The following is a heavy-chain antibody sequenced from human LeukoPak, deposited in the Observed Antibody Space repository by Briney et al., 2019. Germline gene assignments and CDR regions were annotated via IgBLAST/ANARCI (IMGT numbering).Heavy chain of an antibody. D-gene: IGHD3-22*01. CDR3: ARGTYYYDSSGYSD. Sequence: GVSLRLSCAASGFTVSSNYMSWVRQTPGKGLEWVSVIYSGGSTYYADSVKGRFTISRDNSKNTLYLQMNSLRAEDTAVYYCARGTYYYDSSGYSDWGQGTLVTVSS. CDR2: IYSGGST. CDR1: GFTVSSNY. V-gene: IGHV3-53*01. J-gene: IGHJ4*02.